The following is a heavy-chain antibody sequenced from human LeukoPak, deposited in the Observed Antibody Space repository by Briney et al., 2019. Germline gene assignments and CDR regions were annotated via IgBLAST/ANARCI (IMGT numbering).Heavy chain of an antibody. CDR2: ISYDGSNK. Sequence: PGGALRLSCAASVFTFSSYGMHGVRQAPGEGLEWGAVISYDGSNKYYADSVKGRFTISRDNSKNTLYLQMNSLRAEDTAVYYCAKDCGSYYVNYGMDVWGQGTTVTVSS. V-gene: IGHV3-30*18. CDR3: AKDCGSYYVNYGMDV. CDR1: VFTFSSYG. D-gene: IGHD1-26*01. J-gene: IGHJ6*02.